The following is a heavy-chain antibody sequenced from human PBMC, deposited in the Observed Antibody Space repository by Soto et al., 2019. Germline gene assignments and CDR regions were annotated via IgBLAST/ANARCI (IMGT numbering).Heavy chain of an antibody. D-gene: IGHD4-17*01. J-gene: IGHJ4*02. CDR3: ARAANPDYGEVLDY. V-gene: IGHV4-59*01. Sequence: SETLSLTCTVSGGSISSYYWSWIRQPPGKGLEWIGYIYYSGSTNYNPSLKSRVTISVDTSKNQFSLKLSSVTAADTAVYYCARAANPDYGEVLDYWGQGTLVTVSP. CDR1: GGSISSYY. CDR2: IYYSGST.